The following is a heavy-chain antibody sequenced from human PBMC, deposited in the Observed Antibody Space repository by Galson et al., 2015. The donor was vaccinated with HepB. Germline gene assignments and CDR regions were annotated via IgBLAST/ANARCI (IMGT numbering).Heavy chain of an antibody. D-gene: IGHD2-2*01. J-gene: IGHJ5*02. CDR2: FDPEDGET. CDR3: ATVRCSDSRYCSSTSCYSCWFDP. V-gene: IGHV1-24*01. Sequence: SVKVSCKASGYTLTELSMHWVRQAPGKGLEWMGGFDPEDGETIYAQKFQGRVTMTEDTSTDTAYMELSSLRSEDTAVYYCATVRCSDSRYCSSTSCYSCWFDPWGQGTLVTVSS. CDR1: GYTLTELS.